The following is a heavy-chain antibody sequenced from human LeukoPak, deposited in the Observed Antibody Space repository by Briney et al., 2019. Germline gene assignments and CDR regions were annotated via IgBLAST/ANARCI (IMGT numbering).Heavy chain of an antibody. CDR1: AFIFSGHW. V-gene: IGHV3-30-3*01. CDR2: ISYDGSNK. D-gene: IGHD3-10*01. J-gene: IGHJ4*02. Sequence: GGSLRLSCEGSAFIFSGHWMNWVRQTPGKGLEWVAVISYDGSNKYYADSVKGRFTISRDNSKNTLYLQMNSLRAEDTAVYYCARGFHFDYWGQGTLVTVSS. CDR3: ARGFHFDY.